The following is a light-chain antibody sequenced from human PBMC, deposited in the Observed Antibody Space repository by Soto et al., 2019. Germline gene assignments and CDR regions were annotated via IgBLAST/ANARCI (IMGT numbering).Light chain of an antibody. CDR1: QDISTS. CDR3: QQYDDLYT. V-gene: IGKV1-33*01. CDR2: DAS. Sequence: DIQMTQSPSSLSASIGDRVTITCQASQDISTSLNWYQQKPGKAPKLLIYDASSLETGVPSRFSGTGSGTHFTFSISSLQPEDIATYYCQQYDDLYTFGQGTKLEIK. J-gene: IGKJ2*01.